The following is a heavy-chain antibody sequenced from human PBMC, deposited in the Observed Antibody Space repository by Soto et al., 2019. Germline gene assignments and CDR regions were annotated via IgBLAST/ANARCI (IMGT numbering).Heavy chain of an antibody. V-gene: IGHV1-2*02. CDR2: IKPDSGGT. D-gene: IGHD3-22*01. CDR1: GYIFTGFY. Sequence: VASVKVSCKASGYIFTGFYIHWVRQAPGQGLEWMGGIKPDSGGTDYAEKFQGRVTMTRDTPINTAYMELSRLRHDDTAVYYCARLKXLFDSRHHIWEAHYNYGLDVWGQGTTVTVSS. CDR3: ARLKXLFDSRHHIWEAHYNYGLDV. J-gene: IGHJ6*02.